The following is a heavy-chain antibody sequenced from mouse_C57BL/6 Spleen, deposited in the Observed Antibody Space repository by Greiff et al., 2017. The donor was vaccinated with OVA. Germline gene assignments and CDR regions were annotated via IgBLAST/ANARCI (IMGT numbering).Heavy chain of an antibody. CDR3: ARHGSIRIYFDY. J-gene: IGHJ2*01. Sequence: EVNVVESGGGLVKPGGSLKLSCAASGFTFSSYTMSWVRQTPEKRLEWVATISGGGGNTYYPDSVKGRFTISRDNAKNTLYLQMSSLRSEDTALYYCARHGSIRIYFDYWGQGTTLTVSS. V-gene: IGHV5-9*01. CDR1: GFTFSSYT. CDR2: ISGGGGNT.